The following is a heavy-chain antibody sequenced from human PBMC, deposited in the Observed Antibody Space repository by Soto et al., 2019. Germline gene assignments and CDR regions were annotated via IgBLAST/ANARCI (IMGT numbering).Heavy chain of an antibody. CDR1: GDSITSSSHY. D-gene: IGHD3-16*01. V-gene: IGHV4-39*07. CDR2: IYYDGNT. CDR3: AGGPMGYDS. Sequence: PSETLSLTCTVSGDSITSSSHYWGWIRQPPGKGLESIANIYYDGNTYYNPSLKSRVTISVDTSKNQFSLKLYSVTAADAAVYYCAGGPMGYDSWGQGTLVTVSS. J-gene: IGHJ4*02.